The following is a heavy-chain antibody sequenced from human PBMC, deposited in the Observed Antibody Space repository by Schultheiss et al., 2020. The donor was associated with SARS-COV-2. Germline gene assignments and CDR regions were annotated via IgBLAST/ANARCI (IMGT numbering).Heavy chain of an antibody. CDR1: GYTFTSYY. J-gene: IGHJ6*02. CDR2: INPSGGST. CDR3: AKVVVAATRAYYYGMDV. D-gene: IGHD2-15*01. Sequence: ASVKVSCKASGYTFTSYYMHWVRQAPGQGLEWMGIINPSGGSTSYAQKFQGRVSMTTDTSTNTAYMELRSLRSDDTAVYYCAKVVVAATRAYYYGMDVWGQGTTVTVSS. V-gene: IGHV1-46*01.